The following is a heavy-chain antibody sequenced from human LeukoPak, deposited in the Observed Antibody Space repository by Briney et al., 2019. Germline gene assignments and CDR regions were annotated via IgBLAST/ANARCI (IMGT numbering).Heavy chain of an antibody. J-gene: IGHJ5*02. V-gene: IGHV1-2*02. CDR1: GYAVSGNY. CDR2: INPNTGAT. Sequence: GTSVNLSCKCSGYAVSGNYMHWVRHRHAQGNEWMGRINPNTGATNYAQKFQDRVTMTRDTSISTASMELSRLISEDTAVYYCARETVVEQQHRPRVYNWFDPWGQGTLVTVSS. CDR3: ARETVVEQQHRPRVYNWFDP. D-gene: IGHD6-13*01.